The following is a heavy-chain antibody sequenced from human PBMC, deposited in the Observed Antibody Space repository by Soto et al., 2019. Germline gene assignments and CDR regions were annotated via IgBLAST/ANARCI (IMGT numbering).Heavy chain of an antibody. CDR2: INAGNGNT. Sequence: QVQLVQSGAEVKKPGASVKVSCKASGYTFTSYAMHWVRQAPGQRLEWMGWINAGNGNTKYSQKFQGRVTITRDSSASTAYMELSSLRSEDTAVYYCAREYGGSSWYWFDPWGQGTLVTVSS. J-gene: IGHJ5*02. V-gene: IGHV1-3*01. CDR3: AREYGGSSWYWFDP. CDR1: GYTFTSYA. D-gene: IGHD6-13*01.